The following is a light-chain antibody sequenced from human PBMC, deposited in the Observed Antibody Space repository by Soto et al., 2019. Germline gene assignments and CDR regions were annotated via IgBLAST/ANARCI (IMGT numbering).Light chain of an antibody. J-gene: IGKJ3*01. CDR3: QQSYSTLFT. V-gene: IGKV1-39*01. CDR2: AAS. CDR1: QSISSF. Sequence: DIQMTQSPSSLSASVGDRVTITCRASQSISSFLNWYQQKPGKAPKLLIYAASNLQSGVPSRFSGSGPGTGFTLTISNLQPEDFATYYCQQSYSTLFTFGPGTKVDI.